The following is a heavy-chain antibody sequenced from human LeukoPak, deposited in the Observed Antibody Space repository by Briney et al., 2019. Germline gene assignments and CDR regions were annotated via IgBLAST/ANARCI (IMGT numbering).Heavy chain of an antibody. V-gene: IGHV4-34*04. CDR3: ARVAAAGTDSGAFDM. CDR2: INHSGNT. Sequence: SETLSLTCAVYGGSFGGYYWSWIRQPPGKGLEWIGEINHSGNTNDNPSHKSRATISVDTSKNQFSLKLRSVTAADTAVYYCARVAAAGTDSGAFDMWGQGTMVTVSS. J-gene: IGHJ3*02. CDR1: GGSFGGYY. D-gene: IGHD6-13*01.